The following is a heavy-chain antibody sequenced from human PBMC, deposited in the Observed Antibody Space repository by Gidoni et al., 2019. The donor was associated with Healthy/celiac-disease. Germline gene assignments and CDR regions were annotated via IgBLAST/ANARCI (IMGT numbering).Heavy chain of an antibody. D-gene: IGHD1-26*01. CDR1: YG. CDR2: INAGYGNT. J-gene: IGHJ2*01. V-gene: IGHV1-3*01. CDR3: ARLLVVGASVYFDL. Sequence: YGMHWVRQAPGQRLEWMGWINAGYGNTKYSQKFQGRVTITRDTPASTAYMELSSLRSEDTAVYYCARLLVVGASVYFDLWGRGTLVTVSS.